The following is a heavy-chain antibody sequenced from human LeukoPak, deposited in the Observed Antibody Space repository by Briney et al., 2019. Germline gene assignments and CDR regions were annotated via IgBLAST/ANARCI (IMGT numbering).Heavy chain of an antibody. V-gene: IGHV1-18*01. D-gene: IGHD2-21*02. J-gene: IGHJ4*02. CDR3: ARGGSRVTAINILDY. CDR1: GYTFSSYG. Sequence: ASVKVSCKPSGYTFSSYGISWVRQAPGQGLEWMGWIRVYNGDTNYAQKFKGRVTMTTDTSTNTAYMELRSLGSDDTAVYYCARGGSRVTAINILDYWGQGALVTVSS. CDR2: IRVYNGDT.